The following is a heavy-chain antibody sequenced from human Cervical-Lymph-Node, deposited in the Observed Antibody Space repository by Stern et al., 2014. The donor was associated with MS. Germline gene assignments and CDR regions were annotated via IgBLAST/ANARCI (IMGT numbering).Heavy chain of an antibody. J-gene: IGHJ3*02. D-gene: IGHD6-19*01. Sequence: VQLEESGAEVKKPGASVKVSCKASGYTFTGYYMHWVRQAPGQGLEWMGWINPNSGGTNYAQQFQGWVTMTRDTSISTAYMELSRLRSDDTAVYYCARGGRSSGWSPPDAFDIWGQGTMVTVSS. V-gene: IGHV1-2*04. CDR3: ARGGRSSGWSPPDAFDI. CDR2: INPNSGGT. CDR1: GYTFTGYY.